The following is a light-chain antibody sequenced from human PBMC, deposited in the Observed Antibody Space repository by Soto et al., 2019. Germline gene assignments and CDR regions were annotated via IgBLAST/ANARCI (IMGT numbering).Light chain of an antibody. CDR1: QGIRND. CDR2: AAS. Sequence: AIQMTQSRSSLSASVGDRVAITFRASQGIRNDLGWYQQKPGKAPKLLIYAASSLQSGVPSRFSGSGSGTDFTLTISSLQPEYFATYYCLQDYNYPLTFGQGTKVDIK. J-gene: IGKJ1*01. CDR3: LQDYNYPLT. V-gene: IGKV1-6*01.